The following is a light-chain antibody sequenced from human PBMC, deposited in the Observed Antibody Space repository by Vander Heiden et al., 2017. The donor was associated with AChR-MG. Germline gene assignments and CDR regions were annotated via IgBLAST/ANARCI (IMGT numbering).Light chain of an antibody. CDR1: SSDVGGYKY. CDR3: TSYSRTGWM. V-gene: IGLV2-14*03. J-gene: IGLJ3*02. Sequence: QSALTQSASVSGSPGQSITISCAGTSSDVGGYKYGSWYQQHPGKVPKLMIYDVSNRPAGVSNRFSGSKSANTASLTISGLQAEDEATYYCTSYSRTGWMFGGGTKLTVL. CDR2: DVS.